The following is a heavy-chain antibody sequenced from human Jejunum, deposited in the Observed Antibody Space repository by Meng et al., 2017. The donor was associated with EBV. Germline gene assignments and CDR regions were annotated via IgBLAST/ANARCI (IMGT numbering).Heavy chain of an antibody. CDR2: IYSDSTT. CDR3: AKRETSGWYDL. Sequence: MQQVEPGGSLLRAGGSLTLSCAASGFIVSNSYFSWLRQAPGKGLEWVSVIYSDSTTHYADSVKGRFTMSRDNSKSTLFLQMDSLRAEDTAIYYCAKRETSGWYDLWGQGTLVTVSS. D-gene: IGHD6-19*01. CDR1: GFIVSNSY. V-gene: IGHV3-53*01. J-gene: IGHJ5*01.